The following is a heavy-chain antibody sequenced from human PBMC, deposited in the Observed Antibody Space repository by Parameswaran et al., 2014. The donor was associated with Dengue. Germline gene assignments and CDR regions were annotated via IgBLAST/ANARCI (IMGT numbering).Heavy chain of an antibody. V-gene: IGHV1-69*10. J-gene: IGHJ4*02. D-gene: IGHD4-17*01. CDR3: ARAGEGDYFLL. Sequence: SWVRQAPGQGLEWMGGIIPILGIANYAQKFQGRVTITADKSTSTAYMELSSLRSEDTAVYYCARAGEGDYFLLWGQGTLVTVSS. CDR2: IIPILGIA.